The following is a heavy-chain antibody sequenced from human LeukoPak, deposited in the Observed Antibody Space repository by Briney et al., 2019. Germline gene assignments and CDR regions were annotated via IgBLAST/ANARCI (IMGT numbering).Heavy chain of an antibody. CDR2: INHSGST. CDR1: GGSFSGYY. V-gene: IGHV4-34*01. Sequence: SETLSLTCAVYGGSFSGYYWSWIRQPPGKRLEWIGEINHSGSTNYNPSLKSRVTISVDTSKNQFSLKLSSVTAADTAVYYCARVLTHDYSNLYYYYYMDVWGKGTTVTVSS. CDR3: ARVLTHDYSNLYYYYYMDV. D-gene: IGHD4-11*01. J-gene: IGHJ6*03.